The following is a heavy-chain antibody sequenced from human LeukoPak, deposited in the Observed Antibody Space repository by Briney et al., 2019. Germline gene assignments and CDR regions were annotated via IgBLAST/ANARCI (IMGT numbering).Heavy chain of an antibody. D-gene: IGHD6-19*01. J-gene: IGHJ4*02. V-gene: IGHV3-30*02. CDR3: AKDLVKPASSGWYGAFDY. CDR1: GFTFSSYG. Sequence: PGGSLRLSCAASGFTFSSYGMHWVRQAPGKGLEWVAFIRYDGSNKCYADSVKGRFTISRDNSKNTLYLQMNSLRAEDTAVYYCAKDLVKPASSGWYGAFDYWGQGTLVTVSS. CDR2: IRYDGSNK.